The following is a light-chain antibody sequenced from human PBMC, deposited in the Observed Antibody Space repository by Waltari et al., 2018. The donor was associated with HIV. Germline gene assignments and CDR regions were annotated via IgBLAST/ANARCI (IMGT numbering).Light chain of an antibody. CDR3: SSYTSSSTLVV. CDR1: SSDVGGYPY. Sequence: QSALTQPASVSGSPGQSITISCTGTSSDVGGYPYVSWYQQHPGKAPKLMIYEVSNRPSGVSNRFSGSKSGNTASLTISGLQAEDEANYYCSSYTSSSTLVVFGTGTKVTVL. J-gene: IGLJ1*01. V-gene: IGLV2-14*01. CDR2: EVS.